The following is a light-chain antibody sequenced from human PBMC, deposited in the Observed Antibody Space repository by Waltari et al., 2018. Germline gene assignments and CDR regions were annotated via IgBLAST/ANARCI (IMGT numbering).Light chain of an antibody. V-gene: IGKV1-5*01. CDR2: DGS. J-gene: IGKJ4*01. CDR1: QNIGTW. CDR3: QQYYDIPLT. Sequence: IAMTQSPSTLSASVGDSVTITCRASQNIGTWVAWYQQKPGKAPKLLIFDGSTLESGVPSRFSGSASGTDFTLTISSLQAEDVALYYCQQYYDIPLTFGGGTKVEIK.